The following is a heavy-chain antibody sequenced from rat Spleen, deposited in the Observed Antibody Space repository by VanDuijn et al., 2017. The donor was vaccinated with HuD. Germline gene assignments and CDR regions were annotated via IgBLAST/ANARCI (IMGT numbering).Heavy chain of an antibody. Sequence: QVHLKESGPGLMQPSQTLSLTCTVSGFSLTNYHVYWIRQPPGKGLEWMGVMRSDGDTSYNSALKSRLSISRDTSKSQVFLKMDNLQIEDTAMYYCARDGTYWGQGVMVIVSS. CDR1: GFSLTNYH. J-gene: IGHJ2*01. CDR3: ARDGTY. V-gene: IGHV2-32*01. CDR2: MRSDGDT.